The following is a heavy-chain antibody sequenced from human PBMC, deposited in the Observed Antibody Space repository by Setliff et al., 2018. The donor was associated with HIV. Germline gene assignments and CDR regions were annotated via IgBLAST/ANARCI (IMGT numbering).Heavy chain of an antibody. D-gene: IGHD3-10*01. CDR1: GFMFGVDW. J-gene: IGHJ6*02. Sequence: GGSLRLSCAASGFMFGVDWMSWVRQAPGEGLEWVAVISYDGTTAYYADSVKGRFTISRDNSKNTLYLQMNSLRAEDTAVYYCAKDREYGSGRTDYYYYYGMDVWGQGTTVTVSS. V-gene: IGHV3-30*18. CDR2: ISYDGTTA. CDR3: AKDREYGSGRTDYYYYYGMDV.